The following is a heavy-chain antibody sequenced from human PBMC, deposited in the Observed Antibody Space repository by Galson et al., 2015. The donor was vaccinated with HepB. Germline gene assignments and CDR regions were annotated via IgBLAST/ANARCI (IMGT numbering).Heavy chain of an antibody. Sequence: QSGAEVKKPGESLKISCKASGYTFSSYSITWVRQAPGQGLEWMGWISAYNGNTNYAQKLQGRVTMTTDTSTSTAYMELRSLRSDDTAVYYCATGDLGYCSGGRRSCPNGFDPWGQGTLVTVSS. CDR1: GYTFSSYS. CDR3: ATGDLGYCSGGRRSCPNGFDP. CDR2: ISAYNGNT. J-gene: IGHJ5*02. V-gene: IGHV1-18*01. D-gene: IGHD2-15*01.